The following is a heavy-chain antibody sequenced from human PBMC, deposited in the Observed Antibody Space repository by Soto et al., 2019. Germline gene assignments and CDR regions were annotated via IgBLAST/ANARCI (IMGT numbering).Heavy chain of an antibody. V-gene: IGHV3-30*18. J-gene: IGHJ5*02. CDR3: AKDLRRSTWYCPFDP. CDR1: GFRFSNYG. CDR2: ISHDGINK. D-gene: IGHD2-2*01. Sequence: VQLVESGGDVVRPGRSLRLSCEASGFRFSNYGMHWVRQAPGKGLQWVASISHDGINKNYADSVKGRFTISRDNLNNSLSLQMNSLTSEDTAVYHCAKDLRRSTWYCPFDPWGQGTLVTVSS.